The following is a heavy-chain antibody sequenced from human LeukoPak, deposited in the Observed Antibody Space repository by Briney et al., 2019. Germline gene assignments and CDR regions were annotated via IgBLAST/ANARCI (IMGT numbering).Heavy chain of an antibody. V-gene: IGHV1-69*13. D-gene: IGHD3-3*01. Sequence: SVKVSCKASGGTFSSYAISWVRQAPGQGLGWMGGIIPIFGTANYAQKFQGRVTITADESTSTAYMELSSLRSEDTAVYYCARGRHYDFWSGYYFDYWGQGTLVTVSS. CDR1: GGTFSSYA. CDR3: ARGRHYDFWSGYYFDY. CDR2: IIPIFGTA. J-gene: IGHJ4*02.